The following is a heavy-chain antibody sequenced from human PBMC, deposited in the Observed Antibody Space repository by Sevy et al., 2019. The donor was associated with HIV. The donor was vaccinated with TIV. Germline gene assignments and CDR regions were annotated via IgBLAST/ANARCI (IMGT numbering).Heavy chain of an antibody. CDR3: AGILGGGSYYGGVFDF. Sequence: GGSLRLSCEASGFPFTSYWMTWVRQAPGKGLEWVATIKQDGSEKNYVDSVKGRFTIFRDNAKNLVYLQTNGLRADDTAVYYWAGILGGGSYYGGVFDFWGQGALVTVSS. CDR1: GFPFTSYW. J-gene: IGHJ4*02. D-gene: IGHD1-26*01. CDR2: IKQDGSEK. V-gene: IGHV3-7*01.